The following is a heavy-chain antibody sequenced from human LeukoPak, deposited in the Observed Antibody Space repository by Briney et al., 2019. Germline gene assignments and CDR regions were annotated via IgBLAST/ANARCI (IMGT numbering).Heavy chain of an antibody. CDR3: AKNNWNDMLFVDY. CDR1: GFTFRNSA. Sequence: GGSLRLSCAASGFTFRNSAMSWVRQAPGKGLEWVSTISGTGVGTFYADSVKGRLTISRDNPKNTLYLQMNSLRAEDTAVYYCAKNNWNDMLFVDYWGQGTLVTVSS. CDR2: ISGTGVGT. V-gene: IGHV3-23*01. D-gene: IGHD1-20*01. J-gene: IGHJ4*02.